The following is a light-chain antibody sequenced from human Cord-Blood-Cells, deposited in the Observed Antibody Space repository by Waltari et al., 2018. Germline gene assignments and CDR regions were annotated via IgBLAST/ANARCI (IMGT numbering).Light chain of an antibody. CDR1: SSNIGSNY. V-gene: IGLV1-47*01. Sequence: QSVLPQPPSASGTPGHRVTISCSGSSSNIGSNYVYWYQQLPGTAPTLLIYRNNQRPSGVPDRFSGSKSGTSASLAISGLRSEDEADYYCAAWDDSLSGYVFGTGTKVTVL. CDR2: RNN. J-gene: IGLJ1*01. CDR3: AAWDDSLSGYV.